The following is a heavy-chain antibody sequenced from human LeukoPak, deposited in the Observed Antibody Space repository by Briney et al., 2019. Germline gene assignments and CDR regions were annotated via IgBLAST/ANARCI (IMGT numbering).Heavy chain of an antibody. V-gene: IGHV3-30*18. Sequence: GRSLRLSCAASGFTFSSYGMHWVRQAPGKGLEWVAVISYDGSNKYYADSVKGRFTISRDNSKNTLYLQMNSLRAEATAVYYCAKDLRYYDSSGYLDYWGQGTLVTVSS. CDR2: ISYDGSNK. CDR3: AKDLRYYDSSGYLDY. D-gene: IGHD3-22*01. J-gene: IGHJ4*02. CDR1: GFTFSSYG.